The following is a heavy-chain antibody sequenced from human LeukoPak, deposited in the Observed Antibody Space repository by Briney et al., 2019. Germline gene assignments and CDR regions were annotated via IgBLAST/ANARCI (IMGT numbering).Heavy chain of an antibody. CDR3: ARGGSYRSFDY. Sequence: PSETLSLTCTVSGGSISSYYWSWIRQPPGKGLEWIGYIYYSGSTNYNPSLKSRVTISVDTSKNQFSLKLSSVTAADTAVYYCARGGSYRSFDYWGQGTLLTVSS. CDR2: IYYSGST. D-gene: IGHD3-16*02. J-gene: IGHJ4*02. V-gene: IGHV4-59*01. CDR1: GGSISSYY.